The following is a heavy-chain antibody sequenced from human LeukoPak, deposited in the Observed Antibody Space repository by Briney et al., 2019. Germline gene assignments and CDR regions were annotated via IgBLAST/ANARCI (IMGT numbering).Heavy chain of an antibody. CDR1: GYTFTGYY. D-gene: IGHD6-19*01. V-gene: IGHV1-2*02. J-gene: IGHJ4*02. CDR2: INPNSGGT. CDR3: ARGVAVAGSREFDY. Sequence: ASVKVSCKASGYTFTGYYMHWVRQAPGQGLEWMGWINPNSGGTNYAQKFQGSVTMTRDTSISTAYMELSRLRSDDTAVYYCARGVAVAGSREFDYWGQGTLVIVSS.